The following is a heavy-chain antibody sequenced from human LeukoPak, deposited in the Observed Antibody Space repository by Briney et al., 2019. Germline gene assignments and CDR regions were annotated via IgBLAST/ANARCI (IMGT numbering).Heavy chain of an antibody. J-gene: IGHJ4*02. V-gene: IGHV3-30*18. D-gene: IGHD2-21*01. CDR1: GFTFSSYG. CDR2: ISYDGSNK. Sequence: GGSLRLSCAASGFTFSSYGMHWVRQAPGKGLEWVAVISYDGSNKYYADSVKGRFTISRDNSKNTLYLQMNSLRAEDTAVYYCAKERVGDYPTDFDYWGQGTLVTVSS. CDR3: AKERVGDYPTDFDY.